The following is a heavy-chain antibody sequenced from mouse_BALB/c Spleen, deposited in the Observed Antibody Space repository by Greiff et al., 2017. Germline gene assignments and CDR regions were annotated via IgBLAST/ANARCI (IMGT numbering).Heavy chain of an antibody. CDR1: GFSLTSYG. CDR3: AGKYYCYGGGACFDY. V-gene: IGHV2-2*02. J-gene: IGHJ2*01. D-gene: IGHD2-12*01. Sequence: QVQLQQSGPGLVQPSQSLSITCTVSGFSLTSYGVHWVRQSPGKGLEWLGVIWSGGSTDYNAAFISRLSISKDNSKSQVFFKMNSLQANDTAKYYCAGKYYCYGGGACFDYWGQGTTLTVSS. CDR2: IWSGGST.